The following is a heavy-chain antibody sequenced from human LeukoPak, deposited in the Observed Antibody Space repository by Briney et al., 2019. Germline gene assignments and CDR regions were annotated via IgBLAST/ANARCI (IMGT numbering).Heavy chain of an antibody. CDR2: IITIHGIA. D-gene: IGHD3/OR15-3a*01. CDR1: VGTFSSYT. V-gene: IGHV1-69*04. CDR3: ARDGETPVDWGTIDY. Sequence: ASEKVSCKASVGTFSSYTISWVRQGPGQGLEWMGRIITIHGIANYAHKFHGRVTITADKSTSTAYMEMSSLRSEETAVYYCARDGETPVDWGTIDYWGQGTLVTVSS. J-gene: IGHJ4*02.